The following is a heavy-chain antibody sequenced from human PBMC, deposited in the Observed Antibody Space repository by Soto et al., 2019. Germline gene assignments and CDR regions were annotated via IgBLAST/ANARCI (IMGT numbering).Heavy chain of an antibody. CDR1: GYTFTSYA. Sequence: QVQLVQSGAEVKKPGASVKVSCKASGYTFTSYAMHWVRQAPGQRLEWMGWINAGNGNTEYSQKFQGRVTITRDTSASTAYMELSSLRSEDTAVYYCTRYYFDYWGQGTLVTVSS. V-gene: IGHV1-3*01. CDR3: TRYYFDY. J-gene: IGHJ4*02. CDR2: INAGNGNT.